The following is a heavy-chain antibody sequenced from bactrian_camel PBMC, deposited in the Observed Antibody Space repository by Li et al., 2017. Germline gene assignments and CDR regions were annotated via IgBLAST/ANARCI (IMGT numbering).Heavy chain of an antibody. CDR1: GDTIGRYC. D-gene: IGHD3*01. CDR2: IDSDGTT. Sequence: QLVESGGGSVEVGGSLTLSCVASGDTIGRYCLGWFRQAPGKEREGVASIDSDGTTYYSDSMQGRFTISQDNAKNTLYLQMDSLKPEDTAMYYCAADRAGVHCRSTRGDNYWGHGTQVTVS. V-gene: IGHV3S55*01. CDR3: AADRAGVHCRSTRGDNY. J-gene: IGHJ4*01.